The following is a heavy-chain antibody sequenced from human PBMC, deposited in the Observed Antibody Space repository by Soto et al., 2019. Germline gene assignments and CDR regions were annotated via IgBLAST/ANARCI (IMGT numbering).Heavy chain of an antibody. J-gene: IGHJ4*01. D-gene: IGHD5-18*01. Sequence: TSETMSLTCAVSGHSISSGFSYWGWVRQPPGKGLECSGSIYQTESTYYNPSRKRRVTMAVDTSKNQLSLKLGAMSAAGTAVYFCARYGYSYSAKFLDYWGQGTRVTVSS. CDR1: GHSISSGFSY. CDR3: ARYGYSYSAKFLDY. V-gene: IGHV4-38-2*01. CDR2: IYQTEST.